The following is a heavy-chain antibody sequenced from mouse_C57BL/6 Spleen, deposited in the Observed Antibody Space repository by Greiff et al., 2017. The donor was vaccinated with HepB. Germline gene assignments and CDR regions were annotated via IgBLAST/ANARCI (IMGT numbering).Heavy chain of an antibody. V-gene: IGHV5-16*01. CDR2: INYDGSST. CDR1: GFTFSDYY. J-gene: IGHJ3*01. Sequence: DVKLVESEGGLVQPGSSMKLSCTASGFTFSDYYMAWVRQVPEKGLEWVANINYDGSSTYYLDSLKSRFIISRDNAKNILYLQMSSLKSEDTATYYCARGDGRGFAYWGQGTLVTVSA. D-gene: IGHD1-1*01. CDR3: ARGDGRGFAY.